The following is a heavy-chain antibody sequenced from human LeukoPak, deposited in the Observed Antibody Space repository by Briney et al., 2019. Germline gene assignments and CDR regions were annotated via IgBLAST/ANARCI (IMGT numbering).Heavy chain of an antibody. CDR1: GFTFSSIT. Sequence: GGSLRLSCAASGFTFSSITMSWVRQAPGKGLEWVSTISGSGGTPYYADSVRGRFTISRDNSKNTLGLQMNSLRVDDTAIYYCIPRGILHSWGQGTLVTVSS. CDR2: ISGSGGTP. V-gene: IGHV3-23*01. J-gene: IGHJ5*02. D-gene: IGHD3-16*01. CDR3: IPRGILHS.